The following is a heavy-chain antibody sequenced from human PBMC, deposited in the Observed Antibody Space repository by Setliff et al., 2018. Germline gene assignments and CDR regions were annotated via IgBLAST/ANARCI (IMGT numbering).Heavy chain of an antibody. CDR2: INHSGST. V-gene: IGHV4-34*01. J-gene: IGHJ4*02. D-gene: IGHD1-26*01. Sequence: SETLSLTCTVYGGSFSNYYWSWIRQPPGKGLEWIGEINHSGSTNYNPSLTSRVTISVDTSKNQFSLNLTSVTAADTALHFCARDNPILGATDYWGQGALVTVSS. CDR3: ARDNPILGATDY. CDR1: GGSFSNYY.